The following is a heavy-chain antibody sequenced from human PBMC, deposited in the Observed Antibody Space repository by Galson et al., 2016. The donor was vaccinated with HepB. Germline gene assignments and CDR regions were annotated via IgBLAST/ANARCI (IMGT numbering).Heavy chain of an antibody. D-gene: IGHD3-3*01. J-gene: IGHJ3*02. CDR2: INYDGSGK. V-gene: IGHV3-7*01. Sequence: SLRLSCAASGFTFTAYWMTWVRQAPGKGQEWVANINYDGSGKYYVDSTKGRFTISRDNAQNSVFLQMNSLRVEDTAMYFCMSGYTSGIWGQGTMVTVSS. CDR3: MSGYTSGI. CDR1: GFTFTAYW.